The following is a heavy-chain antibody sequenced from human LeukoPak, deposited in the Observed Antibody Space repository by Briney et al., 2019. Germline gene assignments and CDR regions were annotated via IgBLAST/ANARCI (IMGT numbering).Heavy chain of an antibody. CDR3: ARSIPYGTTWYGRSDY. V-gene: IGHV3-7*03. J-gene: IGHJ4*02. D-gene: IGHD6-13*01. CDR1: GLTFSAAW. CDR2: IKPDGTTK. Sequence: PGGSLRLSCAASGLTFSAAWMNWVRQAPGKGLEWVANIKPDGTTKFYVDSVKGRFTISRDNALNSLYLQMNSLRAEDTAIYYCARSIPYGTTWYGRSDYWGQGTLVTVSS.